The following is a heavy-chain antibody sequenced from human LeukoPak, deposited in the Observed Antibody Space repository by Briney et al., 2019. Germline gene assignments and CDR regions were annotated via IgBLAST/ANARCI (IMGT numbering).Heavy chain of an antibody. Sequence: GGSLRLSCAASGFTFSSYAMHWVRQAPGKGLEWVAVISYDGSNKYYADSVKGRFTISRDNSKNTLYLQMNSLRAEDTAVYYCARDYYDSSGYYHPFDYWGQGTLVTVSP. D-gene: IGHD3-22*01. J-gene: IGHJ4*02. V-gene: IGHV3-30-3*01. CDR3: ARDYYDSSGYYHPFDY. CDR1: GFTFSSYA. CDR2: ISYDGSNK.